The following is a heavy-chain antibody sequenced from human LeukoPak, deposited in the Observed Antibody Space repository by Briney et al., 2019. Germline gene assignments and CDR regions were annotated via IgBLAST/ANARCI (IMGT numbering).Heavy chain of an antibody. J-gene: IGHJ4*02. Sequence: GRSLRLSCAASGFTFSSYGMHWVRQAPGKGLEWVAVIRYDGSNKYYADSVKGRFTISRDNSKNTLYLQMNSLRAEDTAVYYCARDYRYLLDYWGQGTLVTVSS. D-gene: IGHD1-14*01. V-gene: IGHV3-33*01. CDR3: ARDYRYLLDY. CDR2: IRYDGSNK. CDR1: GFTFSSYG.